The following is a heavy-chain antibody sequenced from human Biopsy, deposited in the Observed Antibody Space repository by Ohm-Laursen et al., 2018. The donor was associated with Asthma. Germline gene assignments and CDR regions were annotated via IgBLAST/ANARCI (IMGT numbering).Heavy chain of an antibody. V-gene: IGHV3-30*18. D-gene: IGHD1-26*01. CDR2: ISFDGTNR. Sequence: SLRLSCSASGFSLSNYGVHWVRQAPGKGLDWVAVISFDGTNRNYTDSVKGRFTISRDNSRNTLHLEMNSLRAEDTAVYFCAKEVFPGWELRRGPDSWGQGTLVTVSS. CDR3: AKEVFPGWELRRGPDS. CDR1: GFSLSNYG. J-gene: IGHJ4*02.